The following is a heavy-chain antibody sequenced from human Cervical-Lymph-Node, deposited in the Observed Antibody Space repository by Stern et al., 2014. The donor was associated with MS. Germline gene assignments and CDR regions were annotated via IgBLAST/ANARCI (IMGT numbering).Heavy chain of an antibody. CDR1: GYTFTAFF. D-gene: IGHD3-22*01. CDR3: AREATRIVVGIDY. J-gene: IGHJ4*02. Sequence: QVQLGQSGTKMQKPGASVKVSCTASGYTFTAFFIHLVRQVPGQGLEWMGRLNPNSDDPTYAQNFQDRVTLTRDTSIGTAYLELSRLTSADTAVYYCAREATRIVVGIDYWGQGTQVTVSS. CDR2: LNPNSDDP. V-gene: IGHV1-2*06.